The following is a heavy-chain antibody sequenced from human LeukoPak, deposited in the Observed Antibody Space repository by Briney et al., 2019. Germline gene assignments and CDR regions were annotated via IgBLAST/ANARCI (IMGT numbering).Heavy chain of an antibody. J-gene: IGHJ4*02. V-gene: IGHV3-53*01. CDR3: ARSDSSGYYPKTPFDY. CDR1: GFTVSSNY. Sequence: GGSLRLSCAASGFTVSSNYMSWVRQAPGKGLEWVSVIYSGGSTYYADSVKGRFTISRDNSKNTLYLQMNSLRAEDTAVYYCARSDSSGYYPKTPFDYWGQGTLVTVSS. CDR2: IYSGGST. D-gene: IGHD3-22*01.